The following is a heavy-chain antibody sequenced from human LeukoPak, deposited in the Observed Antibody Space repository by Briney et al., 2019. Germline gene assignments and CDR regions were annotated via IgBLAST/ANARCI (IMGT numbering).Heavy chain of an antibody. CDR2: IYYSGST. J-gene: IGHJ4*02. V-gene: IGHV4-61*01. CDR1: GGSVSSVSYY. CDR3: ARSGRGSSAGFDY. Sequence: SETLSLTCTVSGGSVSSVSYYWSWIRQPPGKGLEWIGYIYYSGSTNYNPSLKSRVTMSVDTSKNQFSLKLSSVTAADTAVYYCARSGRGSSAGFDYWGQGTLVTVSS. D-gene: IGHD3-10*01.